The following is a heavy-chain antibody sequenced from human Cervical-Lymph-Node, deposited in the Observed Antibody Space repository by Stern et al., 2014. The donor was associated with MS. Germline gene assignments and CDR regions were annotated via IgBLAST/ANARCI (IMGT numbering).Heavy chain of an antibody. J-gene: IGHJ5*02. V-gene: IGHV4-30-4*01. CDR2: IYYSGSA. CDR3: ARGDLGNVFDH. Sequence: QVQLQESGPGLVKPSQTLSLTCNVPGGSISSDSYYWSWIQPPGKGLEWIGHIYYSGSAYYNPSLKSRPTISVDTSKNQFSLKLRSVTAADTAIYYCARGDLGNVFDHWGQGTLVTVSS. CDR1: GGSISSDSYY. D-gene: IGHD3-10*01.